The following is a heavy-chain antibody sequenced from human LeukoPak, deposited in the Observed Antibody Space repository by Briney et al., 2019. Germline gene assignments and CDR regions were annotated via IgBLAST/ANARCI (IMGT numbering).Heavy chain of an antibody. D-gene: IGHD2-15*01. CDR2: MYHTGTT. CDR1: GYSISSGYY. V-gene: IGHV4-38-2*01. Sequence: KPSETLSLTCGVSGYSISSGYYWGWIRPPPGKGLEWIASMYHTGTTYYNPSLKSRVTISVDTSKNQFSLGLTCVTAAYPAVYYCTILKWGYWFDLWGQGTLVTVSS. J-gene: IGHJ5*02. CDR3: TILKWGYWFDL.